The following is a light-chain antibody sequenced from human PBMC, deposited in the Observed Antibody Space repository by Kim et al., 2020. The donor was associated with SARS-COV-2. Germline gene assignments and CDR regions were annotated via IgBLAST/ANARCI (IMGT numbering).Light chain of an antibody. J-gene: IGLJ1*01. CDR2: SKN. Sequence: EQTVRITCQGDSLRSYYASWYQQKPGQAPVLVIYSKNNRPSGISDRFSGSSSGNTASLTITGAQAEDEADYYCNSRDSSGNHHYVFGTGTKVTVL. CDR3: NSRDSSGNHHYV. V-gene: IGLV3-19*01. CDR1: SLRSYY.